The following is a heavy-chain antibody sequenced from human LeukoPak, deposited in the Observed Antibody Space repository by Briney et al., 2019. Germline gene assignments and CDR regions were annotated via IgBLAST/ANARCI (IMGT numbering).Heavy chain of an antibody. CDR2: IKQDGSEK. CDR1: GFIFSNYW. D-gene: IGHD1-26*01. J-gene: IGHJ4*02. CDR3: AKTMGAIDHDY. V-gene: IGHV3-7*03. Sequence: PGGSLRLSCAASGFIFSNYWMSWVRQAPGKGLEWVAKIKQDGSEKYYVDSVKGRFTISRDNSKSTLYLQMNSLRAEDTAVYYCAKTMGAIDHDYWGQGTLVTVSS.